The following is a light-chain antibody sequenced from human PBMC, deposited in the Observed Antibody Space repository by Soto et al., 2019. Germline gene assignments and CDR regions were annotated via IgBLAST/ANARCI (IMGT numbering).Light chain of an antibody. CDR2: GAS. V-gene: IGKV3-15*01. J-gene: IGKJ2*01. Sequence: EIVMTQSPATLSVSPGERATLSCRASQSVNINLAWYQQKPGQAPRLIIYGASTRATGIPARFSGSGSGTEFTLTITSLQSEDFVVYYCQQYRNWRTFGQGTKLEIK. CDR1: QSVNIN. CDR3: QQYRNWRT.